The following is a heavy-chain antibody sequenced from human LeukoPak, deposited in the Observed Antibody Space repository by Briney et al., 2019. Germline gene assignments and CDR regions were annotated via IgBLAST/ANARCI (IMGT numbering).Heavy chain of an antibody. CDR1: GGSFSGYY. V-gene: IGHV4-34*01. CDR3: AYGGNSWGYNWFDP. J-gene: IGHJ5*02. D-gene: IGHD4-23*01. Sequence: PSETLSLTCAVYGGSFSGYYWSWIRQPPGKGLEWIGEINHSGSTNYNPSLKSRVTISVDTSKNQFPLKLSSVTAADTAVYYCAYGGNSWGYNWFDPWGQGTLVTVSS. CDR2: INHSGST.